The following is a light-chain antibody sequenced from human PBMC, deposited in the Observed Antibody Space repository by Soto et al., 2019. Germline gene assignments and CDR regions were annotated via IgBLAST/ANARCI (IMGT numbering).Light chain of an antibody. V-gene: IGKV1-5*03. Sequence: DIQMTQSPSTLSGSVGDRVTITCRASQTISSWLAWYRQKPGKAPKLLIYKASTLKSGVPSRFSGSGSGTEFTLTISSLQPEDFATYYCQHYNSYSEAFGQGTKVDIK. CDR2: KAS. CDR1: QTISSW. J-gene: IGKJ1*01. CDR3: QHYNSYSEA.